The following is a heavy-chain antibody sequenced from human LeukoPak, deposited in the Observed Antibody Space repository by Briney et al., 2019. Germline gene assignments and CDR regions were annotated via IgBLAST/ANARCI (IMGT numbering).Heavy chain of an antibody. Sequence: PGRSLRLSCAASGFTFSSYAMHWVRQAPGKGLEWVTVISYDGSNKYYADSVKGRFTISRDNAKNSVYLQMNSLRAEDTAVYYCATRNNGCPYHWGQGTLVTVSS. CDR2: ISYDGSNK. D-gene: IGHD5-24*01. V-gene: IGHV3-30*04. CDR1: GFTFSSYA. CDR3: ATRNNGCPYH. J-gene: IGHJ4*02.